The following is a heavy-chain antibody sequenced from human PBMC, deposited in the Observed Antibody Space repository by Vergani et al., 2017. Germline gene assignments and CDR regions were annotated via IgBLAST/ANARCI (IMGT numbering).Heavy chain of an antibody. J-gene: IGHJ3*02. V-gene: IGHV1-69*01. Sequence: QVQLVQSGAEVKKPGSSVKVSCKASGGTFSSYAISWVRPAPGQGLAWMGGIIPIFGTANYAQKFQGRVTITADESTRTAYMELSSPRSEDTAVYYCAGHDGSYCGGDCLHAFAIWGQGTMVTVSS. CDR2: IIPIFGTA. CDR3: AGHDGSYCGGDCLHAFAI. CDR1: GGTFSSYA. D-gene: IGHD2-21*02.